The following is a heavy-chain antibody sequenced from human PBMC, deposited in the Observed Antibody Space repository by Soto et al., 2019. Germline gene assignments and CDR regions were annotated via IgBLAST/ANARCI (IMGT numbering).Heavy chain of an antibody. Sequence: GSLRLSCAASGFTFSSYGMHWVRQAPGKGLEWVAVIWYDGSNKYYADSVKGRFTISRDNSKNTLYLQMNSLRAEATAVYYCARASYSGYDPLDYWGQGTLVTAPQ. CDR1: GFTFSSYG. J-gene: IGHJ4*02. V-gene: IGHV3-33*01. D-gene: IGHD5-12*01. CDR2: IWYDGSNK. CDR3: ARASYSGYDPLDY.